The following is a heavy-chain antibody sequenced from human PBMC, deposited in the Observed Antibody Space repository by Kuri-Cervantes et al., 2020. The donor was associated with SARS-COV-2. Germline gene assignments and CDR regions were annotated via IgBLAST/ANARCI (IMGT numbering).Heavy chain of an antibody. CDR1: GFTFSDHY. CDR2: TRNKANSYTT. D-gene: IGHD3-10*01. V-gene: IGHV3-72*01. CDR3: ASTQGVTLLDYYYYYMDV. Sequence: GGSLRLSCAASGFTFSDHYMDWVRQAPGKGLEWVGRTRNKANSYTTEYAASVKGRFTISRDDSKNSLYLQMNSLRAEDTAVYYCASTQGVTLLDYYYYYMDVWGKGTTVTVS. J-gene: IGHJ6*03.